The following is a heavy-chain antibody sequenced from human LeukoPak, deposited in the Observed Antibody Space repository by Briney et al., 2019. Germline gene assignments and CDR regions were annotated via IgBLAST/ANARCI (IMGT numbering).Heavy chain of an antibody. D-gene: IGHD2-15*01. CDR2: IYTSGST. V-gene: IGHV4-4*07. Sequence: SETLSLTCTVSGGSISSYYWSWIRQPAGKGLEWIGRIYTSGSTNYNLSLKSRVTMSVDTSKNQFSLKLSSVTAADTAVYYCARDDRCSGGSCHPGDYWGQGTLVTVSS. CDR3: ARDDRCSGGSCHPGDY. J-gene: IGHJ4*02. CDR1: GGSISSYY.